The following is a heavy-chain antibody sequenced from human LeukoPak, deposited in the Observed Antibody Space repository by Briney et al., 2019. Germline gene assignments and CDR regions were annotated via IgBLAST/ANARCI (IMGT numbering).Heavy chain of an antibody. D-gene: IGHD3-22*01. Sequence: GESLKISCKGSGYSFTSYWIGWVRHMPGKGLEWMGIIYPGDSDTRYSPSFQGQVTISADKSISTAYLQWNSLKASDTAMYYCARCYYDSSGYYYGGLGAFDIWGQGAMVTVSS. CDR3: ARCYYDSSGYYYGGLGAFDI. CDR2: IYPGDSDT. CDR1: GYSFTSYW. J-gene: IGHJ3*02. V-gene: IGHV5-51*01.